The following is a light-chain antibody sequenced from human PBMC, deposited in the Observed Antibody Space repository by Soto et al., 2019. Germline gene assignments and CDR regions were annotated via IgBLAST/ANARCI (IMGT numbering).Light chain of an antibody. J-gene: IGKJ2*01. CDR3: QQYGSSSYT. Sequence: EIVLTQSPGTLSLSPGERATLSCRASQSVSSSYLAWYQQKPGQAPRLLIYGASSSAAGIPDRFSGSGSGTDFTLTISRLEPEYVAVYYCQQYGSSSYTFGQGTKLEIK. CDR1: QSVSSSY. V-gene: IGKV3-20*01. CDR2: GAS.